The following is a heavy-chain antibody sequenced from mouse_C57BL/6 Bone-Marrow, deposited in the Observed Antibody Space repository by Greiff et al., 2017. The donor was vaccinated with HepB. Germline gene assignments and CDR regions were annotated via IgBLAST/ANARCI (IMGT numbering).Heavy chain of an antibody. CDR1: GFTFSSYG. CDR2: ISSGGSYT. Sequence: EVNVVESGGDLVKPGGSLKLSCAASGFTFSSYGMSWVRQTPDKRLEWVATISSGGSYTYYPDSVKGRFTFSRDNAKNTLYLQMSSLKSEDTAMYYCARQGGWLPPAWVAYWGQGTLVTVAA. V-gene: IGHV5-6*01. J-gene: IGHJ3*01. CDR3: ARQGGWLPPAWVAY. D-gene: IGHD2-3*01.